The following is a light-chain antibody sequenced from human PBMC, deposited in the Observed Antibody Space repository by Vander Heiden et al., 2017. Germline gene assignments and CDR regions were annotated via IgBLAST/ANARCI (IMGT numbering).Light chain of an antibody. CDR3: AAWDDSRSGPV. CDR1: SSTIGSNY. Sequence: QSVLTQPPSASGTPGQRVTISCSGSSSTIGSNYVCGNHQLPGTAPKLLIYRNNKRHSGVPDRCSGSKSGTSAALATIGLRAEEEADYYCAAWDDSRSGPVFGGGTKLTVL. V-gene: IGLV1-47*01. J-gene: IGLJ2*01. CDR2: RNN.